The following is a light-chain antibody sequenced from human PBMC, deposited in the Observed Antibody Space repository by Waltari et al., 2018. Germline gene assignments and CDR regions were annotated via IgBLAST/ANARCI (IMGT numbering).Light chain of an antibody. CDR3: AAWDDSLNVV. CDR2: SNK. Sequence: QSVLTQPPSASGTPGQRVTLSCSGSSSNIGSNTVNWYQQLPGTAPKLLIYSNKQRPSGVPDRFSGSKSGTSASLAISGLQSEDEADYYCAAWDDSLNVVFGGGTKLTVL. J-gene: IGLJ2*01. CDR1: SSNIGSNT. V-gene: IGLV1-44*01.